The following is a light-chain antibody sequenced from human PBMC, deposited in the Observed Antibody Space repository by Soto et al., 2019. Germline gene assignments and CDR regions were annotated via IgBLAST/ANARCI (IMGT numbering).Light chain of an antibody. V-gene: IGKV1-39*01. CDR2: GTS. CDR1: QSINTY. CDR3: QQSFSTLLIT. J-gene: IGKJ5*01. Sequence: DIQMTQSPSFLSASVGDRVTISCRASQSINTYLNWYQHKPGKAPKLLIYGTSDLQSGVPSRFXGGRSGTDFTLTISSLQPEDFATYYCQQSFSTLLITFGQGTRLEFK.